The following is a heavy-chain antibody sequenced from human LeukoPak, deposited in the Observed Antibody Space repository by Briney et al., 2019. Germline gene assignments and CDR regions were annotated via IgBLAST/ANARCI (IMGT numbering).Heavy chain of an antibody. CDR1: GGSISSSSCY. Sequence: SETLSLTCTVSGGSISSSSCYWGWIRQPPGKGLEWIGGIYYSGSTYYNPSLKSRVTISVDTSKNQFSLKLSSVTAADTAVYYCARRSVAVAGTSNDAFDIWGQGTMVTVSS. J-gene: IGHJ3*02. CDR2: IYYSGST. CDR3: ARRSVAVAGTSNDAFDI. V-gene: IGHV4-39*01. D-gene: IGHD6-19*01.